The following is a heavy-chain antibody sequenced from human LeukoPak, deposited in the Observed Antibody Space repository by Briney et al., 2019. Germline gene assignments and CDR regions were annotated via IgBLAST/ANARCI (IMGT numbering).Heavy chain of an antibody. Sequence: GGSLRLSCAASGFTFSSFWMYWVRQAPGKGLVWVSHINSDGSSTRYADSVKGRFTISRDNAKNTLYLQMNSLRAEDTAVYYCARDAGYCSGGSCYPGQFNYWGQGTLVTVSS. CDR1: GFTFSSFW. CDR3: ARDAGYCSGGSCYPGQFNY. V-gene: IGHV3-74*01. J-gene: IGHJ4*02. D-gene: IGHD2-15*01. CDR2: INSDGSST.